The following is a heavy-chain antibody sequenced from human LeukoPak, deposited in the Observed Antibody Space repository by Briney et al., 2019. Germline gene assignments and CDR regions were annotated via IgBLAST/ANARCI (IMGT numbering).Heavy chain of an antibody. CDR2: ISGSGGST. J-gene: IGHJ4*02. CDR3: AKDSLGNSSSWFSYRD. D-gene: IGHD6-13*01. Sequence: PGGSLRLSCAASGFTFSSYAMSWVRQAPGKGLEWVSAISGSGGSTYYADSVKGRFTISRDNSKNTLYLQMNSLRAEDTAVYYCAKDSLGNSSSWFSYRDWGQGTLVTVSS. CDR1: GFTFSSYA. V-gene: IGHV3-23*01.